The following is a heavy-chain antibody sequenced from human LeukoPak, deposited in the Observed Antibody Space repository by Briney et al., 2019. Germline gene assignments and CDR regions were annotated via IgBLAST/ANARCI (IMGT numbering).Heavy chain of an antibody. CDR1: NGSISGNY. CDR2: IYSTGST. CDR3: AKGSGYWGFDS. D-gene: IGHD2-15*01. V-gene: IGHV4-4*08. Sequence: PSETLSLTCIVSNGSISGNYWSWIRQPPGKGLEWIGYIYSTGSTDYNPSLKSRVTISIDTSKEQLSLQLNSVTAGDTAVYFCAKGSGYWGFDSWGQGTLVTVSS. J-gene: IGHJ4*02.